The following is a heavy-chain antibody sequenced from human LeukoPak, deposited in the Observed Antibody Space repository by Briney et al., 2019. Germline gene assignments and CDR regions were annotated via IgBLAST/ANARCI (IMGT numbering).Heavy chain of an antibody. D-gene: IGHD6-6*01. V-gene: IGHV3-30*02. Sequence: GGSLILSCAASGFTFSSYGMHGVRQAPGKGLEWVAFIRYDGSNKYYADSAKGRFTISRDNSKNTLYLQMNSLRAEGTAVYYCASSSSEDYWGQGTLVTVSS. CDR2: IRYDGSNK. CDR3: ASSSSEDY. J-gene: IGHJ4*02. CDR1: GFTFSSYG.